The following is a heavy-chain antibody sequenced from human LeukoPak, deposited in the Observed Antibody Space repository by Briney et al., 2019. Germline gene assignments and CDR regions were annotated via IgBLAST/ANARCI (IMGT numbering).Heavy chain of an antibody. J-gene: IGHJ5*02. CDR1: GFTFSIYA. D-gene: IGHD5-24*01. Sequence: GGSLRLSCAASGFTFSIYAMNWVRQAPGKGLEWVSVISGSGDNTYYADSVKGRFTISRDNSEKMLFLQMNSLRAEDTAIYYCAKGAYNSFMNGWFDPWGQGTLVTVSS. CDR3: AKGAYNSFMNGWFDP. CDR2: ISGSGDNT. V-gene: IGHV3-23*01.